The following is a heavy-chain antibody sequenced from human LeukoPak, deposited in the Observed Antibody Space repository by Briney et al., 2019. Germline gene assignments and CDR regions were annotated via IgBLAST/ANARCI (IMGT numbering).Heavy chain of an antibody. CDR1: GFIFSDYY. CDR2: IDGSSSRT. J-gene: IGHJ4*02. CDR3: ARGRGCSSLSCYPDY. D-gene: IGHD2-2*01. Sequence: PGGSLRLSCAASGFIFSDYYMSWMRQAPGKGLEWLSYIDGSSSRTNYADSVKGRFTISRDNVKNSLYLQMNSLGAEDTAVYFCARGRGCSSLSCYPDYWGQGTLVTVSS. V-gene: IGHV3-11*06.